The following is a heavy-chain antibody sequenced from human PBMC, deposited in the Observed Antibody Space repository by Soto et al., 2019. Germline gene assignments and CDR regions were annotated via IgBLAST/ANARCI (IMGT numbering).Heavy chain of an antibody. Sequence: PGGSLRLSCAASGFTFSSYGMHWVRQAPGKGLEWVAVIWYDGSNKYYADSVKGRFTISRDNSKNTLYLQMNSLRAEDTAVYYCARDFIAVAGTGYGMDVWGQGTTVTVS. CDR1: GFTFSSYG. CDR3: ARDFIAVAGTGYGMDV. CDR2: IWYDGSNK. D-gene: IGHD6-19*01. J-gene: IGHJ6*02. V-gene: IGHV3-33*01.